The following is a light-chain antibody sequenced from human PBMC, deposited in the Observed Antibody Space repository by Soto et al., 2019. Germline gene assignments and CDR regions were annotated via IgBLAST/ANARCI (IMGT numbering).Light chain of an antibody. CDR3: QQYNSYPWT. CDR2: DVS. J-gene: IGKJ1*01. V-gene: IGKV1-5*01. CDR1: ESISSW. Sequence: DIQMTQSPSTLSASLGDRVTITCRASESISSWLAWYQQKPGKAPKLLIYDVSSLESGVPSRFSGSGSGTEFTLTISSLQPDDFATYYCQQYNSYPWTFGQGTKVDI.